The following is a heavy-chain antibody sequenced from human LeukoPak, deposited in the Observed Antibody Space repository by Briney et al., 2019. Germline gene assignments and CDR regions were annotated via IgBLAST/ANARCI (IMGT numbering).Heavy chain of an antibody. CDR3: ARGIAAAGAFDY. CDR1: GYTFTGYY. CDR2: INPSGGST. V-gene: IGHV1-46*01. D-gene: IGHD6-13*01. Sequence: GASVKVSCKASGYTFTGYYMHWVRQAPGQGLEWMGIINPSGGSTSYAQKFQGRVTMTRDMSTSTVYMELSSLRSEDTAVYYCARGIAAAGAFDYWGQGTLVTVSS. J-gene: IGHJ4*02.